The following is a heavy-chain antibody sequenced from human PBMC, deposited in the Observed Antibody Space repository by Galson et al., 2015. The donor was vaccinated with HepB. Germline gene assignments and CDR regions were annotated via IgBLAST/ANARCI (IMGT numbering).Heavy chain of an antibody. CDR1: GYTFSTYT. J-gene: IGHJ4*02. CDR3: AKEGFSSSYYDY. Sequence: SVKVSCKASGYTFSTYTMNWVRQAPGQGLEWMGWINTNTGNPTYAQGFTGRFVFSLDKSVNTAYLEITSLKAEDTAVYYCAKEGFSSSYYDYWGQGSLVTVSS. D-gene: IGHD6-13*01. CDR2: INTNTGNP. V-gene: IGHV7-4-1*02.